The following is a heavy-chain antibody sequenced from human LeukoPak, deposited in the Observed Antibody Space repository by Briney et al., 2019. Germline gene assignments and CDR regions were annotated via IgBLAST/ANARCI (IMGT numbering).Heavy chain of an antibody. CDR2: IYYSGST. V-gene: IGHV4-39*01. Sequence: SETLSLTCTVSGGSISSSSYYWGWIRQPPGKGLEWIGSIYYSGSTYYNPSLKSRVTISVDTSKNQFSLKLSSVTAADTAVYYCARRLSPIWGSGSYYNPTEPTFDYWGQGTLVTVSS. D-gene: IGHD3-10*01. CDR3: ARRLSPIWGSGSYYNPTEPTFDY. J-gene: IGHJ4*02. CDR1: GGSISSSSYY.